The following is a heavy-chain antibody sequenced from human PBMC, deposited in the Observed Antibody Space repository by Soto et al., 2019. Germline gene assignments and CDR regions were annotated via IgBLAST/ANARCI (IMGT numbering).Heavy chain of an antibody. J-gene: IGHJ5*02. CDR1: GYTFTSYY. D-gene: IGHD2-15*01. CDR3: ARGFRVAATRWWFDP. Sequence: ASVKVSCKASGYTFTSYYMHWVRQAPGQGLEWMGIINPSGGSTSYAQKFQGRVTMTTDTSTSTAYMELRSLRSDDTAVYYCARGFRVAATRWWFDPWGQGTLVTVSS. CDR2: INPSGGST. V-gene: IGHV1-46*01.